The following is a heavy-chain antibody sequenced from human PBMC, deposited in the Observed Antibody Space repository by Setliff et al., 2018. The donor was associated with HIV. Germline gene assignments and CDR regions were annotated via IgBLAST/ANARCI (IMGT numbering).Heavy chain of an antibody. CDR3: ARDPKRYYDILTGYPSYYGMDV. CDR1: GYTFTSYG. V-gene: IGHV1-18*01. D-gene: IGHD3-9*01. J-gene: IGHJ6*02. CDR2: ISAYNGNT. Sequence: ASVKVSCKAAGYTFTSYGISWVRQAPGQGLEWMGWISAYNGNTNYAQKLQGRVTMTTDTSTSTAYMELRSLRSDDTAVYYCARDPKRYYDILTGYPSYYGMDVWGQGTTVTVSS.